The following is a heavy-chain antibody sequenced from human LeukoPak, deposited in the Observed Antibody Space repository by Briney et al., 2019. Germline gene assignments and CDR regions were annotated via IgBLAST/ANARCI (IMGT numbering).Heavy chain of an antibody. CDR1: GFPFNRFA. CDR2: ISGGGDA. J-gene: IGHJ4*02. CDR3: AKEGITGADS. Sequence: PGGSLRLSCTASGFPFNRFAMSWVRQAPGQGLAWVSAISGGGDAHYADSVKGRFTISRDNSKNTLFLHMSNLTADDTALYYCAKEGITGADSWGQGTLVSVS. V-gene: IGHV3-23*01.